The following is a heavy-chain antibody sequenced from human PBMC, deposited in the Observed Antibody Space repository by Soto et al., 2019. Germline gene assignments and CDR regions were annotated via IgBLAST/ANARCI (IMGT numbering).Heavy chain of an antibody. CDR1: GFTFSSYG. D-gene: IGHD2-21*02. CDR2: ISYDGSNK. J-gene: IGHJ4*02. Sequence: QVQLVESGGGVVQPGRSLRLSCAASGFTFSSYGIHWVRQAPGKGLEWVAVISYDGSNKYYADSVKGRFTISRDNSKNTLYLQMNSLRAEDTAVYYCAKAPLTAYCGGDSYSWVDYWGQGTLVTVSS. CDR3: AKAPLTAYCGGDSYSWVDY. V-gene: IGHV3-30*18.